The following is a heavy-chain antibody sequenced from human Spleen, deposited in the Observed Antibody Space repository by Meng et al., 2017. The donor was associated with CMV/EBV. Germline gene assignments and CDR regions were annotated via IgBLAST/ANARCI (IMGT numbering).Heavy chain of an antibody. Sequence: GESLKISCTVSGFTFNDYELNWVRQAPGKGLEWVSSISSSGSYTYYADSMKGRFTISRDNAKNSLYLQMKSLTAEDTAVYYCARDLRRRLGDFPTLDYWGQGTLVTVSS. V-gene: IGHV3-21*01. D-gene: IGHD3-16*01. J-gene: IGHJ4*02. CDR3: ARDLRRRLGDFPTLDY. CDR1: GFTFNDYE. CDR2: ISSSGSYT.